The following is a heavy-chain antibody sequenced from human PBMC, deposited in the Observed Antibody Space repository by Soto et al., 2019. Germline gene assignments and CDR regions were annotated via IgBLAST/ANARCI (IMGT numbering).Heavy chain of an antibody. D-gene: IGHD1-26*01. Sequence: PGESLKISCQGSGYSFIHYWITWVRRLPGRRLEWMAKIDPSDSHVNYSPSFQGHVTISVDKSSNTAYLQWSSLEASDTAIYYCARQNFYTGTPYPGVVDYWGQGTPVTVSS. CDR2: IDPSDSHV. CDR3: ARQNFYTGTPYPGVVDY. CDR1: GYSFIHYW. V-gene: IGHV5-10-1*01. J-gene: IGHJ4*02.